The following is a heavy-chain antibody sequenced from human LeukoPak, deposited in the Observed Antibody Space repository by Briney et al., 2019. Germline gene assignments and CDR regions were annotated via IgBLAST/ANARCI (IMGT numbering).Heavy chain of an antibody. D-gene: IGHD3-10*01. CDR1: GGTFSSYA. CDR2: IIPILGIA. Sequence: SVKVSCKASGGTFSSYAISWVRQAPGQGLEWMGRIIPILGIANYAQKFQGRVTITADKSTSTAYMELSSLRSEDTAVYYCARDNNYYGSGSDNWFDPRGQGTLVTVSS. CDR3: ARDNNYYGSGSDNWFDP. V-gene: IGHV1-69*04. J-gene: IGHJ5*02.